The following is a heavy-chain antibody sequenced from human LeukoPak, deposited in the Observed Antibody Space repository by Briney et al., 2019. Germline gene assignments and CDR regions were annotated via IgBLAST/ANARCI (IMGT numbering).Heavy chain of an antibody. CDR2: INPNSGGT. CDR3: AREDYYDSSGYYKNKEYFHH. D-gene: IGHD3-22*01. CDR1: GYTFTGYY. Sequence: ASVKVSCKASGYTFTGYYMHWVRQAPGQGLEWMGWINPNSGGTNYAQKFQGRVTMTRDTSISTAYMELSRLRSDDTAVYCCAREDYYDSSGYYKNKEYFHHWGQGTLVTVSS. J-gene: IGHJ1*01. V-gene: IGHV1-2*02.